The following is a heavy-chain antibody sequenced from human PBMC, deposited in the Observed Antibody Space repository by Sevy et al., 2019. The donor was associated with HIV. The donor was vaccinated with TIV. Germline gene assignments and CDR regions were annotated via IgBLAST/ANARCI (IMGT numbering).Heavy chain of an antibody. CDR3: AKDFTGYNGMDV. Sequence: GGSLRLSCAVSGIIFTTSGMHWVRQAPGMGLEWVAVISYDGRNKFYGDSVKGRFTISRDNSKNILYLQMNSLRVEDTAVYYCAKDFTGYNGMDVWGQGTMVTVSS. D-gene: IGHD3-9*01. CDR2: ISYDGRNK. V-gene: IGHV3-30*18. CDR1: GIIFTTSG. J-gene: IGHJ6*02.